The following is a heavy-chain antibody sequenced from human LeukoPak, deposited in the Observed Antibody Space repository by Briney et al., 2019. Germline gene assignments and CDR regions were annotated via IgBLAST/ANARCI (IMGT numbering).Heavy chain of an antibody. CDR3: ARDSVAAAGTHRYFQH. V-gene: IGHV1-2*02. Sequence: GASVKVSCKASGYTFTGYYMHWVRQAPGQGLEWMGWINPNSGGTNYAQKFQGRVTMTRDTSISTAYMELSRLRSDDTAVYYCARDSVAAAGTHRYFQHWGQGTLVTVSS. D-gene: IGHD6-13*01. J-gene: IGHJ1*01. CDR1: GYTFTGYY. CDR2: INPNSGGT.